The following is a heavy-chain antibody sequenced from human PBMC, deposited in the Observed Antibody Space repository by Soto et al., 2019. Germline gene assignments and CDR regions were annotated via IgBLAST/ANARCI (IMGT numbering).Heavy chain of an antibody. CDR2: VSGYTGNT. J-gene: IGHJ6*02. CDR3: ARFGSATYYYYGVDG. CDR1: GYIFTNYD. D-gene: IGHD3-10*01. Sequence: QVQLVQSETEVKKPGASVKVSCKASGYIFTNYDITWVRQAPGQGLEWMGWVSGYTGNTKYAQKFQDRVTMTTDTSTSKVYLEPRSPRSDHTAVNYCARFGSATYYYYGVDGWGQGTTVFVSS. V-gene: IGHV1-18*01.